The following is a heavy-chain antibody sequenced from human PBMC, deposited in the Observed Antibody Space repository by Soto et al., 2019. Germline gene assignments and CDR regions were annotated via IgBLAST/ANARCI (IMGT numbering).Heavy chain of an antibody. CDR3: VKNSGWFNT. CDR1: GFTFGTTD. D-gene: IGHD3-10*01. CDR2: IDGSGGIT. Sequence: QLLQSGGGLVQPGGSLTLSCAASGFTFGTTDMSWVRQAPGVGLEWVSTIDGSGGITYYADSVKGRFTISRDNSRNTVYLQMNSLRGDDTALYYCVKNSGWFNTWGQGALVTVSS. V-gene: IGHV3-23*01. J-gene: IGHJ5*02.